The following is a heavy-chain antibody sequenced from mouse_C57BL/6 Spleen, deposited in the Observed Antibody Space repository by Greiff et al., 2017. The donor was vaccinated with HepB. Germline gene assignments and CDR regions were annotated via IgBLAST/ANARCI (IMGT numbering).Heavy chain of an antibody. D-gene: IGHD2-1*01. CDR1: GYTFTSYW. Sequence: QVPLQQPGAELVKPGASVKMSCKASGYTFTSYWITWVKQRPGHGLEWIGDIYPGSGSTNYNEQFKSKATLTVDTSSSTAYMQLSSLTSEDSAGYYCAGNYDYAMDYWGQGTSGTVSS. J-gene: IGHJ4*01. V-gene: IGHV1-55*01. CDR2: IYPGSGST. CDR3: AGNYDYAMDY.